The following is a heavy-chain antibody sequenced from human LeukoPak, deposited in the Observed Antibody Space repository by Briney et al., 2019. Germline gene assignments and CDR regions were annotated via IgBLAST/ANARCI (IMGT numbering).Heavy chain of an antibody. D-gene: IGHD2-15*01. J-gene: IGHJ4*02. CDR2: IWYDGSNK. CDR3: ARDYPLPQDY. V-gene: IGHV3-33*08. Sequence: GRSLRLSCAASGFTFSNYGMHWVRQAPGKGLEWVAVIWYDGSNKYYADSVKGGFTISRDNFKNILYLDMSSLRAEDTAVYYCARDYPLPQDYWGQGTLVTVSS. CDR1: GFTFSNYG.